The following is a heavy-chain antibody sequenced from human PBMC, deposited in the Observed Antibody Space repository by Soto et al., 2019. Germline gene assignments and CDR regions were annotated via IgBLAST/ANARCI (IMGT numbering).Heavy chain of an antibody. CDR2: IYHSGTT. D-gene: IGHD2-15*01. CDR1: GGSISSGGYY. V-gene: IGHV4-31*03. J-gene: IGHJ4*02. Sequence: SETLSLTCTVSGGSISSGGYYWSWIRQHPGKGLEWIGYIYHSGTTYYNPSLKSRVTISVDTSKNQFSLKLTSVTAADTALYYCGRRYRRLYFDYWGQGSLVTVSS. CDR3: GRRYRRLYFDY.